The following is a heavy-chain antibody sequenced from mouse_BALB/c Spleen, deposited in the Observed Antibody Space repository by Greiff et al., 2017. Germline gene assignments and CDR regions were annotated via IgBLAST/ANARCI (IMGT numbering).Heavy chain of an antibody. D-gene: IGHD1-1*01. J-gene: IGHJ1*01. CDR3: AKVDTYWYFDV. CDR1: GYAFTNYL. Sequence: VQLQQSGAELVRPGTSVKVSCKASGYAFTNYLIEWVKQRPGQGLEWIGVINPGSGGTNYNEKFKGKATLTADKSSSTAYMQLSSLTSDDSAVYFCAKVDTYWYFDVWGAGTTVTVSS. CDR2: INPGSGGT. V-gene: IGHV1-54*01.